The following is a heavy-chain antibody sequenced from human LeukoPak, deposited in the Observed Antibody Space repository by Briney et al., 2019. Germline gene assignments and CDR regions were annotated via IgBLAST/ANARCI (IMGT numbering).Heavy chain of an antibody. CDR1: GGSISSYY. CDR3: ARETVTGNWFDP. D-gene: IGHD4-11*01. CDR2: IYYSGST. V-gene: IGHV4-59*08. J-gene: IGHJ5*02. Sequence: SETLSLTCTVSGGSISSYYWSWIRQPPGEGLEWIGYIYYSGSTNYNPSLKSRVTISVDTSKNQFSLKLSSVTAADTAVYYCARETVTGNWFDPWGQGTLVTVSS.